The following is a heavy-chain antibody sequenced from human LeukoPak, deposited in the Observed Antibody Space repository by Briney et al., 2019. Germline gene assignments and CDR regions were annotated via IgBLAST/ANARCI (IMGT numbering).Heavy chain of an antibody. D-gene: IGHD3-3*01. CDR2: IKSKTDGGTT. CDR1: EFTFSNYW. J-gene: IGHJ5*02. Sequence: PGGSLRLSCEASEFTFSNYWMNWVRQAPGKGLEWVGRIKSKTDGGTTDYAAPVKGRFTISRDDSKNTLYLQMNSLKTEDTAVYYCTTEYYDFWRETNWFDPWGQGTLVTVSS. V-gene: IGHV3-15*01. CDR3: TTEYYDFWRETNWFDP.